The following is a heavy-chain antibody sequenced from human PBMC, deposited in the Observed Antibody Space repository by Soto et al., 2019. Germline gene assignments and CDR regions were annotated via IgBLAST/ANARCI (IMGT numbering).Heavy chain of an antibody. V-gene: IGHV4-34*01. D-gene: IGHD3-10*01. J-gene: IGHJ5*02. CDR2: INHSGST. CDR3: ARGRYYYGSGSYNWFDP. CDR1: GGSFSGYY. Sequence: SETLSLTCAVYGGSFSGYYWSWIRQPPGKGLEWIGEINHSGSTNYNPSLKSRVTISVDTSKNQQSLKLSSVTAADTAVYYCARGRYYYGSGSYNWFDPRGQGTLVT.